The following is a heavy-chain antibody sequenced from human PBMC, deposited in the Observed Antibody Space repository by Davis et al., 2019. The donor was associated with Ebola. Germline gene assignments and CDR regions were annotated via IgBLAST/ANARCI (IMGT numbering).Heavy chain of an antibody. Sequence: GGSLRLSCAASGITVSSNYMSWIRQAPGKGLEWVSGISGSGGSTYYADSVKGRFTISRDNSKNTLYLQMNSLRAEDTAVYYCARAKRYCSSTSCFYYYYGMDVWGKGTTVTVSS. D-gene: IGHD2-2*01. CDR1: GITVSSNY. J-gene: IGHJ6*04. CDR3: ARAKRYCSSTSCFYYYYGMDV. CDR2: ISGSGGST. V-gene: IGHV3-23*01.